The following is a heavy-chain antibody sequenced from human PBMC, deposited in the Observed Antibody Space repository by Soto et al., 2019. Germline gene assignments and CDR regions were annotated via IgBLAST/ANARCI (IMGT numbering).Heavy chain of an antibody. Sequence: PGGSLRLSCAASGFTFSSYSMNWVRQAPGKGLEWVSSISSSSSYIYYADSVKGRFTISRDNAKNSLYLQMNSLRAEDTAVYYCARDPGYCSGGSCYPLAPLFFDYWGQGTLVTVS. CDR3: ARDPGYCSGGSCYPLAPLFFDY. CDR1: GFTFSSYS. J-gene: IGHJ4*02. D-gene: IGHD2-15*01. CDR2: ISSSSSYI. V-gene: IGHV3-21*01.